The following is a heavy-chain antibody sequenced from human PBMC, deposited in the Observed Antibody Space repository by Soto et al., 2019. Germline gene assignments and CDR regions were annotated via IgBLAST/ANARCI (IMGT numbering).Heavy chain of an antibody. J-gene: IGHJ6*02. D-gene: IGHD3-10*01. CDR2: ISYDGSNK. CDR1: GFTFSSYA. CDR3: ASGGGGDYYYYDMDV. Sequence: QVQLVESGGGVVQPGRSLRLSCAASGFTFSSYAMHWVRQAPGTGLEWVAVISYDGSNKYYADSVKGRFTISRDNSKNTLYLQVNNLSAEATAVYYCASGGGGDYYYYDMDVWGQGTTVTVSS. V-gene: IGHV3-30-3*01.